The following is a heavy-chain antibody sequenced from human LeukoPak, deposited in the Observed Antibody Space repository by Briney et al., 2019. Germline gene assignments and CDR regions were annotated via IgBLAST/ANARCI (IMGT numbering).Heavy chain of an antibody. V-gene: IGHV4-34*01. CDR1: GFTFSSYS. CDR2: INHSGST. Sequence: PGGSLRLSCAASGFTFSSYSMNWVRQAPGKGLEWIGEINHSGSTNYNPSLKSRVTISVDTSKNQFSLKLSSVTAADTAVYYCARAVAGDDAFDIWGQGTMVTVSS. CDR3: ARAVAGDDAFDI. J-gene: IGHJ3*02. D-gene: IGHD6-19*01.